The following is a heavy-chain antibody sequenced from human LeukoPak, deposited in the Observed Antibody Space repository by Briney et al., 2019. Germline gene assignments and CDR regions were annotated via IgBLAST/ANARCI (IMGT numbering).Heavy chain of an antibody. V-gene: IGHV1-46*01. D-gene: IGHD6-19*01. CDR3: ARDLSSGWYFDY. Sequence: ASVKVSCKASGYTFTSYYMHWVRQAPGQGLEWMGIVNPSGGSTSYAQKFQGRVTMTRDTSTSTVYMELSSLRSEDTAVYYCARDLSSGWYFDYWGQGTLVTVSS. CDR2: VNPSGGST. CDR1: GYTFTSYY. J-gene: IGHJ4*02.